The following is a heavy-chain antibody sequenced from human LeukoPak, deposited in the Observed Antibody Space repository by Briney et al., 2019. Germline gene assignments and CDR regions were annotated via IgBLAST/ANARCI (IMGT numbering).Heavy chain of an antibody. Sequence: SETLSPTCTVSGGSISSSSYYWGWIRQPPGKGLEWIGSIYYSGSTYYNPSLKSRVTISVDTSKNQFSLKLSSVTAADTAVYYCARAPRDGYSYFDYWGQGTLVTVSS. CDR3: ARAPRDGYSYFDY. CDR2: IYYSGST. CDR1: GGSISSSSYY. J-gene: IGHJ4*02. D-gene: IGHD5-24*01. V-gene: IGHV4-39*07.